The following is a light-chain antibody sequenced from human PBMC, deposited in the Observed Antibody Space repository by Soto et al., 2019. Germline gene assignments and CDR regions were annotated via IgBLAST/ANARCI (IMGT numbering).Light chain of an antibody. CDR2: GAS. J-gene: IGKJ1*01. V-gene: IGKV1-27*01. CDR1: QGISNS. Sequence: DVQMTQSPSSLSASVGDRVTITCRASQGISNSLAWYQQRPGRVPKLLIYGASNLQSEVPSRFSGSGSRTAFTVAISSLQPEDVSTCYCQKYDSAARTFGQGTKVDIK. CDR3: QKYDSAART.